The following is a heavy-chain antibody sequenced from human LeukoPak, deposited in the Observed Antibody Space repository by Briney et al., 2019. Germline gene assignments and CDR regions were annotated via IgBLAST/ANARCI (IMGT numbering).Heavy chain of an antibody. CDR3: AKGAVAARKGEEDAFDI. CDR2: ISGSGGST. D-gene: IGHD6-6*01. Sequence: PGGSLRLSCAASGFTFSSSAMSWVRQAPGKGLEWVSAISGSGGSTYYADSVKGRFTISRDNSKNTLYLQMNSLRAEDTAVYYCAKGAVAARKGEEDAFDIWGQGTMVTVSS. V-gene: IGHV3-23*01. J-gene: IGHJ3*02. CDR1: GFTFSSSA.